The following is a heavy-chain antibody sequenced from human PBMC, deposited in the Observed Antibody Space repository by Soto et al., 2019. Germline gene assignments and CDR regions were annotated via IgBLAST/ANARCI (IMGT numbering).Heavy chain of an antibody. Sequence: QVQLVESGGGVVQPGRSLRLSCAASGFTFSSYAMHWVRQAPGKGLEWVAVISYDGSNKYYADSVKGRFTISRDNSKNTLYLQMNSLRAEDTAVYYCARDRLRYCGGDCYSAWFDPWVQGTLVTVSS. J-gene: IGHJ5*02. CDR1: GFTFSSYA. V-gene: IGHV3-30-3*01. CDR2: ISYDGSNK. CDR3: ARDRLRYCGGDCYSAWFDP. D-gene: IGHD2-21*02.